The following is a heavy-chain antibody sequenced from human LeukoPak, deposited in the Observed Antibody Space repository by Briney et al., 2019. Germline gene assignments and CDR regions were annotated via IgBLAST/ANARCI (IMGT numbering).Heavy chain of an antibody. CDR3: ARDQGAAGDY. J-gene: IGHJ4*02. CDR2: INEDGSEK. D-gene: IGHD6-13*01. Sequence: GGSLRLSCVGSGFTFSSYWMTWVRQAPGKGLEWVANINEDGSEKFYVDSVKGRFTISRDNAKKSVYLQMNSLIVEDTGPYYCARDQGAAGDYWGQGTLVTVSS. CDR1: GFTFSSYW. V-gene: IGHV3-7*01.